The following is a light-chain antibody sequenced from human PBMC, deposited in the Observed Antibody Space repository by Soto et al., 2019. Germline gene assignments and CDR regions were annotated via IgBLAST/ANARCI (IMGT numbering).Light chain of an antibody. CDR1: QSVSSSY. V-gene: IGKV3-20*01. CDR2: GVS. Sequence: EIVLTQSPGTLSLSPGKRATLSCRASQSVSSSYLAWYQQKPGQTPRLLIHGVSSRATGIPDRFSGSGSGTDFTHTISRLEPEDFAVYYCHQYGKSPWTFGQGTKVEIK. CDR3: HQYGKSPWT. J-gene: IGKJ1*01.